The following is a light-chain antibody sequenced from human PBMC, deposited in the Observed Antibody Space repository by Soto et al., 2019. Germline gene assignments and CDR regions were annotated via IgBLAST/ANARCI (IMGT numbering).Light chain of an antibody. V-gene: IGKV4-1*01. CDR1: QSVLYSSNNKNY. J-gene: IGKJ1*01. CDR3: QQYYSTLGT. CDR2: WAS. Sequence: DIVMTQSPDSLAVSLGERATINCKSSQSVLYSSNNKNYLAWYQQKPGQPPKLLIYWASTRESGVPDRFSGSGSGTDFTLTISSLQAEDVAVYYCQQYYSTLGTFSQGTKVEIK.